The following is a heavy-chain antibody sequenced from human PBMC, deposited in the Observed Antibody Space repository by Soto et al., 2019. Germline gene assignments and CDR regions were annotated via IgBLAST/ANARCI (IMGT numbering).Heavy chain of an antibody. Sequence: KVCCKASVGTYNSYTISWVQQAHGQGLEWMGRIIPILGIANYAQKFQGRVTITADKSTSTAYMELSSLRSEDTAVYYCAMEYCSSTSCYRDYWGQGTLVTVSS. V-gene: IGHV1-69*02. D-gene: IGHD2-2*02. J-gene: IGHJ4*02. CDR2: IIPILGIA. CDR1: VGTYNSYT. CDR3: AMEYCSSTSCYRDY.